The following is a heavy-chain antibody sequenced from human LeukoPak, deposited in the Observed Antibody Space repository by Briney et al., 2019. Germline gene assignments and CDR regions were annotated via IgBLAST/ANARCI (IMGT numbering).Heavy chain of an antibody. CDR2: ISSSSSSI. V-gene: IGHV3-21*01. D-gene: IGHD2-15*01. CDR3: VRGPSCSSVSCYTTGLFDY. Sequence: GGSLRLSCTASGFTFNIYSMSWVRQAPGKGLEWVSSISSSSSSIYYADSLKGQFTISRDNAKNSLYLQMNNLRAEDTAVYYCVRGPSCSSVSCYTTGLFDYWGRGTLVTVSS. CDR1: GFTFNIYS. J-gene: IGHJ4*02.